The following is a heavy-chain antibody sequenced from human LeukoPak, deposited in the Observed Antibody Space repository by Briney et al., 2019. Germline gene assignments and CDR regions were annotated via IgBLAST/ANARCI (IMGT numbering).Heavy chain of an antibody. CDR1: GFTFSSYG. J-gene: IGHJ4*02. CDR2: IWYDGSNK. V-gene: IGHV3-33*01. Sequence: GGSLRLSCAASGFTFSSYGMHWVRQAPGKGLGWVAVIWYDGSNKYYADSVKGRFTISRDNSKNTLYLQMNSLRAEDTAVYYCARDYGSSSGFDYWGQGTLVTVSS. D-gene: IGHD6-6*01. CDR3: ARDYGSSSGFDY.